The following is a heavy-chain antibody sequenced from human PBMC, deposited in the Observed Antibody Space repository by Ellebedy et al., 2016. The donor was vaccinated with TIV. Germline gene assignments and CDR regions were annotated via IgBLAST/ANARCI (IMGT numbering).Heavy chain of an antibody. CDR2: IKGDGSSA. CDR1: GFTFTSYW. D-gene: IGHD2-2*01. Sequence: GGSLRLSCAAFGFTFTSYWMHWVRQAPGKELMWVSRIKGDGSSAGYANSVKGRFTISRDNAKNTLYLQMNSLRAEDTAVYYCARGGLTAASDYWGQGTLVTVSS. J-gene: IGHJ4*02. CDR3: ARGGLTAASDY. V-gene: IGHV3-74*01.